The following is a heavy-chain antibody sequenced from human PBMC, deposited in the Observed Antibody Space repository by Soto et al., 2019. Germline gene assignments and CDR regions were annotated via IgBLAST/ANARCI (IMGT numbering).Heavy chain of an antibody. CDR1: GFTFSSYS. V-gene: IGHV3-48*02. D-gene: IGHD6-19*01. CDR3: ARDRQWLVLPYYFDY. Sequence: GGSLRLSCAASGFTFSSYSMNWVRQAPGKGLEWVSYISSSSSTIYYADSVKGRFTISRDNAKNSLYPQMNSLRDEDTAVYYCARDRQWLVLPYYFDYWGQGTLVTVSS. CDR2: ISSSSSTI. J-gene: IGHJ4*02.